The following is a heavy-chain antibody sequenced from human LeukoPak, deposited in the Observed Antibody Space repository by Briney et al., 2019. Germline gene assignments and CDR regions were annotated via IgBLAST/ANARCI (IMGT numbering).Heavy chain of an antibody. CDR3: AKPSSSGSYFKYFDY. Sequence: GGSLRLSCAASGFTFSSYGMHWVRQAPGKGLEWVAVISYDGSNKYYADSVKGRFTISRDNSKNTLYLQMNSLRAGDTAVYYCAKPSSSGSYFKYFDYWGQGTLVTVSS. V-gene: IGHV3-30*18. J-gene: IGHJ4*02. CDR2: ISYDGSNK. CDR1: GFTFSSYG. D-gene: IGHD1-26*01.